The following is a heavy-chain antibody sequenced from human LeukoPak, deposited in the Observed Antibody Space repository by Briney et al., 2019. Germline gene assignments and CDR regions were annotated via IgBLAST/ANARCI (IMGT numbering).Heavy chain of an antibody. D-gene: IGHD1-1*01. CDR2: LNPKSGGT. Sequence: ASVKVSCTASGYTFTGHYIHWVRQAPGQGLEWMGWLNPKSGGTNYAQNFQGRVTMTRDTIINTAYMELSRLRSDDTAVYYCARNDWNDPWFDPWGQGTLVTVSS. CDR3: ARNDWNDPWFDP. CDR1: GYTFTGHY. V-gene: IGHV1-2*02. J-gene: IGHJ5*02.